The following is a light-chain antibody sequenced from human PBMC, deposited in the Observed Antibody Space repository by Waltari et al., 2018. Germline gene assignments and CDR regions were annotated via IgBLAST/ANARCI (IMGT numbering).Light chain of an antibody. CDR3: QNYGAFGA. Sequence: EVVLTQSPDILSMSPGERATLSCRASQSVTSGYIAWYQQKIGQAPRLLIFGASNRAAGIPDRFSSSGSGTDFTLTISRLEPEDVAVYYCQNYGAFGAFDPGTKVDIK. CDR2: GAS. CDR1: QSVTSGY. J-gene: IGKJ3*01. V-gene: IGKV3-20*01.